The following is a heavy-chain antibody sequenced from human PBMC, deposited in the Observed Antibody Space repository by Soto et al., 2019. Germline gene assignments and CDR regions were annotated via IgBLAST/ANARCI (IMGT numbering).Heavy chain of an antibody. CDR3: ARGEQYSGRIFDY. J-gene: IGHJ4*01. CDR2: TYYRSKWYY. V-gene: IGHV6-1*01. CDR1: GVSVSSNSAG. Sequence: QTLSLTCAITGVSVSSNSAGWSWVRQSPSRGLEWLGRTYYRSKWYYEYAVSVRGRITINPDTSKNQYSLQLNSVTPEDTAVYFCARGEQYSGRIFDYWGQGTLVTVSS. D-gene: IGHD1-26*01.